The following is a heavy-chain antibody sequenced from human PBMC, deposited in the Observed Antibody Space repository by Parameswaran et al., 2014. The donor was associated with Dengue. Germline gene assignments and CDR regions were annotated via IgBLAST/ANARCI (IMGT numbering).Heavy chain of an antibody. J-gene: IGHJ4*02. Sequence: WIRQPPGKGLEWIGEINHSGSTNYNPSLKSRVTISVDTSKNQFSLKLSSVTAADTAVYYCARGRGSYGYPYFDYWGQGTLVTVSS. CDR2: INHSGST. CDR3: ARGRGSYGYPYFDY. V-gene: IGHV4-34*01. D-gene: IGHD5-18*01.